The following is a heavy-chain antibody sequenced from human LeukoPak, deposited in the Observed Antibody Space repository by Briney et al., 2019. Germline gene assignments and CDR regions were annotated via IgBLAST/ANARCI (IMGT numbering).Heavy chain of an antibody. J-gene: IGHJ4*02. CDR2: INPDSGGT. CDR1: GYTFTGYC. CDR3: APTHCGSGWSYFDY. V-gene: IGHV1-2*02. Sequence: ASVKVSFKASGYTFTGYCMHWVRQAPGQGLEWMGWINPDSGGTNYAQKFQGRVTMTRDTSINTAYMELSRLRSDDTAVYYCAPTHCGSGWSYFDYWGQGTLVTVSS. D-gene: IGHD6-19*01.